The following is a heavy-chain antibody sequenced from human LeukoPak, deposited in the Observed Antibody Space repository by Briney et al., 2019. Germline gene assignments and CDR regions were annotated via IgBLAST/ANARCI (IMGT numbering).Heavy chain of an antibody. CDR1: GYTFTGYY. CDR3: ARPYDFWSGYPSGYFDY. CDR2: INPNSGGT. V-gene: IGHV1-2*02. J-gene: IGHJ4*02. D-gene: IGHD3-3*01. Sequence: ASVKVSCKASGYTFTGYYMHWVRQAPGQGLEWMGWINPNSGGTNYAQKFQGRVTMTRDTSISTAYMELSRLRSDDTAVYYCARPYDFWSGYPSGYFDYWGQGTLVTVSS.